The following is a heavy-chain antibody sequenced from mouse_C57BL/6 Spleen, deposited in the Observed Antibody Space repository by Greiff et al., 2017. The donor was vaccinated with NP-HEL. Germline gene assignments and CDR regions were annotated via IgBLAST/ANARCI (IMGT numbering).Heavy chain of an antibody. CDR2: ISSGGSYT. J-gene: IGHJ3*01. V-gene: IGHV5-6*01. CDR3: ARDYGSIPAWFAY. Sequence: VQLKESGGDLVKPGGSLKLSCAASGFTFSSYGMSWVRQTPDKRLEWVATISSGGSYTYYPDSVKGRFTISRDNAKNTLYLQMSSLKSEDTAMYYGARDYGSIPAWFAYWGQGTLVTVSA. D-gene: IGHD1-1*01. CDR1: GFTFSSYG.